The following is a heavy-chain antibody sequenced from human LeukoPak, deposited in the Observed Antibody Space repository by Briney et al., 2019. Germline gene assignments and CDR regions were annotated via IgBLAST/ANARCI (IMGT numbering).Heavy chain of an antibody. V-gene: IGHV1-18*01. CDR2: LSASNGNT. CDR1: GYTLSNFG. J-gene: IGHJ4*02. Sequence: ASVKVSCKASGYTLSNFGISWVRQAPGQGPEWIGWLSASNGNTNYAQKVRGRVTMTTDTSTNTAYLELTSLRSDDTAVYYCARDLRELMGGDYYFDYWGQGTLVTVSS. CDR3: ARDLRELMGGDYYFDY. D-gene: IGHD2-8*01.